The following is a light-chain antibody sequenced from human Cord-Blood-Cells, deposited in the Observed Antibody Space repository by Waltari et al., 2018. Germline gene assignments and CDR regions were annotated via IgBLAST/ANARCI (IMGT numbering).Light chain of an antibody. J-gene: IGKJ4*01. V-gene: IGKV1-33*01. CDR2: DAS. CDR3: QQYDNLPLT. Sequence: DIQMTQSPSSLSASVGDRVTITCQASQDISNYLNWYQHKPGKAPKLLIYDASNLETGVPSRFSVSGSGTYFTFTISSLQPEEIATYYCQQYDNLPLTVGGGTKVEIK. CDR1: QDISNY.